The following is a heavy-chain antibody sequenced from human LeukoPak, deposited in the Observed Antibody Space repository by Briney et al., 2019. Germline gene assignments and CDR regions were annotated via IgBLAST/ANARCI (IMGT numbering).Heavy chain of an antibody. CDR1: GFNFSSYE. CDR3: ARVSGTYLDY. J-gene: IGHJ4*02. D-gene: IGHD3-10*01. V-gene: IGHV3-48*03. CDR2: ISSSGRAI. Sequence: PGGSLRLSCAASGFNFSSYEMNWVRQAPGKGLEWVSYISSSGRAIYYADSVKGRFTISRDNAKNSLYLQMNSLRAEDTAVYYCARVSGTYLDYWGQGTLVTVSS.